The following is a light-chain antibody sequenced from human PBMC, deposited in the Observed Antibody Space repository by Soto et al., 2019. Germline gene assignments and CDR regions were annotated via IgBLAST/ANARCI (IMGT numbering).Light chain of an antibody. CDR1: QSVSSSY. CDR2: GAS. J-gene: IGKJ3*01. V-gene: IGKV3-20*01. CDR3: QQYYSSPRT. Sequence: EIVLTQSPGTLSLSPGERATLSCRASQSVSSSYLAWYQQKPGQAPRLLIYGASSMATGIPDRFSGSGSGTDFTLTISRLEPEDFAVYYCQQYYSSPRTFGPGTKVEIK.